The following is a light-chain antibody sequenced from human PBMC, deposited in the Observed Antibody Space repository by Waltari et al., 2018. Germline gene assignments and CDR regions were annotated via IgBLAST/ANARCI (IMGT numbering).Light chain of an antibody. CDR3: QQTYTTPTWT. Sequence: DIQMTQSPLSLSASVGDRVTITCRARQTISKYLNWYQQKPGKAPKLLIHAASRLQSGVPSRFSGSGSETEFTLNINSLQLEDFAIYYCQQTYTTPTWTFGQGTRVEIK. J-gene: IGKJ1*01. CDR1: QTISKY. CDR2: AAS. V-gene: IGKV1-39*01.